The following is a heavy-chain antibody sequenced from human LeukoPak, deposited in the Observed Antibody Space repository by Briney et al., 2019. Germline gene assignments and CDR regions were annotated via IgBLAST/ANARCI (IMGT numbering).Heavy chain of an antibody. J-gene: IGHJ4*02. Sequence: GASVKVSCKASGYTFTGYYMHWVRQAPGQGLEWMGIINPSGGSTSYAQKFQGRVTMTRDMSTSTVYMELSSLRSEDTAVYYCARDYNYCTNGVCYYFDYWGQGTLVTVSS. CDR3: ARDYNYCTNGVCYYFDY. D-gene: IGHD2-8*01. V-gene: IGHV1-46*01. CDR1: GYTFTGYY. CDR2: INPSGGST.